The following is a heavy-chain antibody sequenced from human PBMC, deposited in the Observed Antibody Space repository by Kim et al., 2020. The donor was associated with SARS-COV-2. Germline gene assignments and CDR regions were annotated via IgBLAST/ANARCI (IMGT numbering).Heavy chain of an antibody. CDR2: IYYSGST. J-gene: IGHJ3*02. Sequence: SETLSLTCTVSGGSISSYYWSWIRQPPGKGLEWIGYIYYSGSTNYNPSLKSRVTISVDTSKNQFSLKLSSVTAADTAVYYCASNAFGAFHAFDIWGQGTMVTVSS. D-gene: IGHD3-16*01. CDR3: ASNAFGAFHAFDI. CDR1: GGSISSYY. V-gene: IGHV4-59*01.